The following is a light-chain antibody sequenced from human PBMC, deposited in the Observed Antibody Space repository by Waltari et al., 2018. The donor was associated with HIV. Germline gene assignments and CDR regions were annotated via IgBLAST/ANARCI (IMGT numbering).Light chain of an antibody. Sequence: EIVMTQSPATRSVSPGDRATLSCRASQSVSSNLAWYQQKPGQAPRLLIYGASTRATGIPARFSGSGSGTEFTLTISSLQSEDFAVYYCQQYNNWPPLTFGGGPKVEIK. CDR1: QSVSSN. V-gene: IGKV3-15*01. CDR2: GAS. CDR3: QQYNNWPPLT. J-gene: IGKJ4*01.